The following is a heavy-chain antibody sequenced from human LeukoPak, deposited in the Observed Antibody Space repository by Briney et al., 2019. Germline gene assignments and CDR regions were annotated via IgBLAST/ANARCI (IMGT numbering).Heavy chain of an antibody. D-gene: IGHD6-6*01. CDR1: GLTFSSHW. J-gene: IGHJ4*02. CDR3: AKFSSSQMHYFDS. Sequence: QPGGSLRLSCAASGLTFSSHWMHWVRHAPGKGLVWVSRITNDGSSTTYADSVKGRFTISRDNAKNMVYLQMNSLRAEDTAVFYCAKFSSSQMHYFDSWGQGTLVTVSS. V-gene: IGHV3-74*01. CDR2: ITNDGSST.